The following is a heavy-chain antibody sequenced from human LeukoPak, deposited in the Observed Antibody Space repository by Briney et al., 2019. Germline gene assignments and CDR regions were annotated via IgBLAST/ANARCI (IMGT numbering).Heavy chain of an antibody. CDR2: INPNSGGT. CDR1: GGSFSNFF. D-gene: IGHD2-15*01. J-gene: IGHJ6*02. CDR3: AREGVVVVDSDGMDV. V-gene: IGHV1-2*02. Sequence: GASVKVSCKASGGSFSNFFISWVRQAPGQGLEWMGWINPNSGGTNYAQKFQGRVTMTRDTSISTAYMELSRLRSDDTAVYYCAREGVVVVDSDGMDVWGQGTTVTVSS.